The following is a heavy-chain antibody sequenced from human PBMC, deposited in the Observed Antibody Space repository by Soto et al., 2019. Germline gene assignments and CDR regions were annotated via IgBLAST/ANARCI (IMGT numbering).Heavy chain of an antibody. CDR1: GFTFSSYA. Sequence: GGSLRLSCAASGFTFSSYAMSWVRQAPGKGLEWVSAISGSGGSTYYADSVKGRFTISRDNSKNTLYLQMNSLRAEDTAVYYCAKDGGYCSGGSCYDYYYYMEVWGKGTTVTVSS. CDR2: ISGSGGST. CDR3: AKDGGYCSGGSCYDYYYYMEV. D-gene: IGHD2-15*01. J-gene: IGHJ6*03. V-gene: IGHV3-23*01.